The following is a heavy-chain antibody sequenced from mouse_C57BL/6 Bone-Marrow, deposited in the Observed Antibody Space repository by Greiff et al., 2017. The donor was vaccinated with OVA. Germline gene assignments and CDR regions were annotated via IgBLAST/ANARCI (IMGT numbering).Heavy chain of an antibody. CDR1: GFTFSDFY. CDR2: ISNGGGST. CDR3: EIHDAMDY. J-gene: IGHJ4*01. V-gene: IGHV5-12*01. Sequence: EVKLVESGGGLVQPGGSLKLSCAASGFTFSDFYMYWIRQTPEKRLEWVAYISNGGGSTYYPDTVKGRFTISRDNTKNTLYLQLSRLESEDTAMYYSEIHDAMDYWGQGTSVTVSA.